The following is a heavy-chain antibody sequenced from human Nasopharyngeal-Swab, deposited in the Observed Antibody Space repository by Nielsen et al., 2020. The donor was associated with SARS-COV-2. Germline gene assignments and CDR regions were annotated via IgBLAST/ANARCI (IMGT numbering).Heavy chain of an antibody. J-gene: IGHJ6*02. CDR3: ARNQTDSYGTNTAYYYYYGMDV. CDR1: GYTFTSYY. CDR2: INPSGGST. Sequence: ASLQVSCNASGYTFTSYYMHWVLQAPRQGLVWMGIINPSGGSTSFAQKFQGRVTMTRDTSTSTVYMELSSLRSEDTAVYYCARNQTDSYGTNTAYYYYYGMDVWGQGTTVTVSS. D-gene: IGHD5-18*01. V-gene: IGHV1-46*01.